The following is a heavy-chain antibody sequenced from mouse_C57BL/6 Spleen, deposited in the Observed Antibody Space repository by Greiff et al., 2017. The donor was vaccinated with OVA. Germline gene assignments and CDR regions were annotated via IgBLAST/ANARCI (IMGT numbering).Heavy chain of an antibody. CDR2: IDPSDSYT. V-gene: IGHV1-50*01. CDR1: GYTFTSYW. J-gene: IGHJ4*01. Sequence: QVQLQQPGAELVKPGASVKLSCKASGYTFTSYWMQWVKQRPGQGLEWIGEIDPSDSYTNYNQKFKGKATLTVDTSSSTAYMQLSSLTAEDSAVYYCARRGPFMDDWGQGTSVTVSS. CDR3: ARRGPFMDD.